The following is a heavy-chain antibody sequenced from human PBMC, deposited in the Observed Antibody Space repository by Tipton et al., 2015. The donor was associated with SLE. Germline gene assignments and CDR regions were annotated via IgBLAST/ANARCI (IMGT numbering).Heavy chain of an antibody. CDR3: ARRLWAFDI. CDR1: GGAISSYY. CDR2: IYYSGST. J-gene: IGHJ3*02. Sequence: TLSLTCTVSGGAISSYYWSWIRQPPGKGLEWIGYIYYSGSTNYNPSLKSRVTISVDTPKTQFSLKLSSVTAADTAVYYCARRLWAFDIWGQGTMVTVSS. V-gene: IGHV4-59*08. D-gene: IGHD2-21*01.